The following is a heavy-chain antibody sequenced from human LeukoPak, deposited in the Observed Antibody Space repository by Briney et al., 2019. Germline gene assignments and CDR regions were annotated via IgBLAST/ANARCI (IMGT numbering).Heavy chain of an antibody. Sequence: ASVKVSCKVSGYTFTGYYMHWVRQAPGQGLEWMGWINPNSGGTNYAQKFQGRGTMTRDTAISTAYMELSRLRSDDTAVYYCARDHYDFWSGGFDPWGQGTLVTVSS. CDR2: INPNSGGT. D-gene: IGHD3-3*01. V-gene: IGHV1-2*02. CDR3: ARDHYDFWSGGFDP. J-gene: IGHJ5*02. CDR1: GYTFTGYY.